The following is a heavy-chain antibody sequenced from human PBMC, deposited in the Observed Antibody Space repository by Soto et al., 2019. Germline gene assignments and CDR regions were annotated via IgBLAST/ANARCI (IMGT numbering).Heavy chain of an antibody. J-gene: IGHJ4*02. D-gene: IGHD4-17*01. V-gene: IGHV4-61*01. CDR3: ARDSGDYGDYDY. CDR1: GGSVSSGSYY. Sequence: SETLSLTCTVSGGSVSSGSYYWSWIRQPPGKGLEWIGYIYYSGSTDYNPSLKSRVTISVDTSKNQFSLKLSSVTAADTAVYYCARDSGDYGDYDYWGQGTLVTVSS. CDR2: IYYSGST.